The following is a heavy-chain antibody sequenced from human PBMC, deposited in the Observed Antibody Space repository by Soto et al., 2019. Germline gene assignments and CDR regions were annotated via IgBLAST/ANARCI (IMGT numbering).Heavy chain of an antibody. Sequence: GGSLRLSCAASGFTFSSYGMHWVRQAPGKGLEWVAVIWYDGSNKYYADSVKGRFTISRDNSKNTLYLQMNSLRAEDTAVYYCARVGIVVVVEMWDYCMDAWGKGTTVTVSS. CDR2: IWYDGSNK. CDR1: GFTFSSYG. CDR3: ARVGIVVVVEMWDYCMDA. J-gene: IGHJ6*03. D-gene: IGHD2-15*01. V-gene: IGHV3-33*01.